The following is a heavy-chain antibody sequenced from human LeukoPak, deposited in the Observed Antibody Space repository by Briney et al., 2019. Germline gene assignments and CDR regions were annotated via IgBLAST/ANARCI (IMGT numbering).Heavy chain of an antibody. CDR1: GFTFSNYG. J-gene: IGHJ3*02. D-gene: IGHD5-18*01. Sequence: GGSLRLSCAASGFTFSNYGMRWVGQAPGKGLEWVSGISGSGGSTYYADSVKGRFTISRDNSKNTLYLQMNSLRAEDTAVYYCAKVRDTAMVTDAFDIWGQGTMVTVSS. CDR3: AKVRDTAMVTDAFDI. V-gene: IGHV3-23*01. CDR2: ISGSGGST.